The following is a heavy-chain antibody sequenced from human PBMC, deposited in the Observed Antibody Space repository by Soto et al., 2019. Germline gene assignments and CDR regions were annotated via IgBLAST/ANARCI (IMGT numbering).Heavy chain of an antibody. Sequence: QVQLVESGGGVVQPGRSLRLSCAASGFTFSSYAMHWVRQAPGKGLEWVAVISYDGSDKYYADSVKGRFTISRDNSENTLNLQMNSLRAEDTAVYYCSKALRRLSPESYDYRGQGTLITVSS. CDR1: GFTFSSYA. V-gene: IGHV3-30*18. CDR2: ISYDGSDK. CDR3: SKALRRLSPESYDY. D-gene: IGHD3-16*02. J-gene: IGHJ4*02.